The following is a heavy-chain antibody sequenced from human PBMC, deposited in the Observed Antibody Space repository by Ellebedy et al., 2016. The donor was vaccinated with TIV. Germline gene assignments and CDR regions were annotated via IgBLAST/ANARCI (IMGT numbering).Heavy chain of an antibody. J-gene: IGHJ6*02. CDR1: GYTFTGYY. Sequence: GESLKISCAASGYTFTGYYMHWVRQAPGQGLEWMGWINPNSGGTNYAQKFQCWVTMTRDTSISTAYMELSRLRSDDTAVYYCARDIGVVGNYGMDVWGQGTTVTVSS. D-gene: IGHD2-15*01. V-gene: IGHV1-2*04. CDR2: INPNSGGT. CDR3: ARDIGVVGNYGMDV.